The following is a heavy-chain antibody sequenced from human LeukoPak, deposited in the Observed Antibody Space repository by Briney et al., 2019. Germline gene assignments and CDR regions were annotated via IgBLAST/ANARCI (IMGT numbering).Heavy chain of an antibody. CDR3: ARDASVGGMDV. J-gene: IGHJ6*02. CDR2: IYYSGNT. Sequence: SETLSLTCTVSGGSISSYYGSWLRQPPGKGLEWIGYIYYSGNTNYNPSLKSRVTISVDTSTNQFSLKLSSVTAADTAVYYCARDASVGGMDVWGQGTTDNVSS. V-gene: IGHV4-59*01. CDR1: GGSISSYY.